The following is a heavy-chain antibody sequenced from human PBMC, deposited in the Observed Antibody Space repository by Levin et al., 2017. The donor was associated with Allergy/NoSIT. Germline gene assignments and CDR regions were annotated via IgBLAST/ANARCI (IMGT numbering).Heavy chain of an antibody. J-gene: IGHJ6*03. CDR3: ARFVVTPVSYFYMDV. V-gene: IGHV1-18*01. CDR1: GYTFKNYG. Sequence: ASVKVSCKASGYTFKNYGISWVRQAPGQGLEWVGWISTHNGNTNYAQSFQGRVTMTTDTSTSTADMELRSLISDDTAVYYCARFVVTPVSYFYMDVWGKGTTVTVSS. D-gene: IGHD2-2*01. CDR2: ISTHNGNT.